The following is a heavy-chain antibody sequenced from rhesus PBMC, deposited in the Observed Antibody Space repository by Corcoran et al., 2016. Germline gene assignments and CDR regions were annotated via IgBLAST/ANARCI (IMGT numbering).Heavy chain of an antibody. CDR1: GASISDRYY. CDR3: ARRAGKTKNNRFDV. CDR2: IYSNSVNS. V-gene: IGHV4S9*01. Sequence: QVQLQESGPGLVKPSETLSLTCAVSGASISDRYYWTWFRHPPGKGLVWIANIYSNSVNSYYNPSLTSRLTISKDTSKHQFFLKLKSMTAADTAVYFCARRAGKTKNNRFDVWGAGVLVTVSS. J-gene: IGHJ5-1*01. D-gene: IGHD1-20*01.